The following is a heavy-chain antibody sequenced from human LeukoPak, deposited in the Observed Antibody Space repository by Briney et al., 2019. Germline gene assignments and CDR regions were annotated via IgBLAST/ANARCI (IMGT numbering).Heavy chain of an antibody. CDR1: GGSISSGGYY. Sequence: SETLSLTCTVSGGSISSGGYYWSWIRQHPGKGLEWIGYIYYSGSTYYNPSLKSRVTISVDTSKNQFSLKLSSVTAADTAVYYCARESSTMVRGVILHVAIDPWGQGTLVTVSS. CDR2: IYYSGST. D-gene: IGHD3-10*01. V-gene: IGHV4-31*03. CDR3: ARESSTMVRGVILHVAIDP. J-gene: IGHJ5*02.